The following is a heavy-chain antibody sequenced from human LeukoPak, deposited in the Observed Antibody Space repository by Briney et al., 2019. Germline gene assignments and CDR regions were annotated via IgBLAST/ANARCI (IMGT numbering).Heavy chain of an antibody. CDR3: AKASPPLHSSSGWYGGY. CDR2: ISGSGGST. Sequence: PGGSLRLSCAASGFTFSSYAMSWVRQAPGKGLEWVSAISGSGGSTYYADSVKGRFTISRDNSKNTLYLQMNSLRAEDTAVYYCAKASPPLHSSSGWYGGYWGQGTLVTVSS. V-gene: IGHV3-23*01. CDR1: GFTFSSYA. D-gene: IGHD6-19*01. J-gene: IGHJ4*02.